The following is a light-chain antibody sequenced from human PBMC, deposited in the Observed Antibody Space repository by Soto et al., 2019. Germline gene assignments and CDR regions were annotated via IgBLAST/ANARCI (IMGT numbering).Light chain of an antibody. J-gene: IGLJ2*01. CDR1: SSDVGGYNY. CDR2: DVS. CDR3: SSNTSSSPLV. V-gene: IGLV2-14*01. Sequence: QSVLTQPASVSGSPGQSITISCTGTSSDVGGYNYVSWYQQHPGKAPKLMIYDVSNRPSGVSNRFSGSKSGNTASLTISGLPGEDGADYYCSSNTSSSPLVFGGGTKLTVL.